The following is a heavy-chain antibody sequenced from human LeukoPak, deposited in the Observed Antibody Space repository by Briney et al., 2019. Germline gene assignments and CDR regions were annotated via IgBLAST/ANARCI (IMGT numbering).Heavy chain of an antibody. J-gene: IGHJ6*04. CDR3: ARDRFGGMDV. V-gene: IGHV3-7*01. D-gene: IGHD4-23*01. CDR1: GFTCTRLW. Sequence: GGPLRLSCAASGFTCTRLWMIWVPEAPGEGLEWVANIKEDGSEEYYVDSVRGRFTISRDDAKNSVYLQMNSLRAEDSAVYYCARDRFGGMDVWGKGTSVTVSS. CDR2: IKEDGSEE.